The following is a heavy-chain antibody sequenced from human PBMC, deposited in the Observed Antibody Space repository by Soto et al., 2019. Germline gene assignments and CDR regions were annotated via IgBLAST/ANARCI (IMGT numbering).Heavy chain of an antibody. J-gene: IGHJ4*02. D-gene: IGHD3-9*01. V-gene: IGHV3-33*01. Sequence: QVQLVESGGGVVQPGKSLTLSCAESGLTLNRFGMHWVRQAPGKGLEWVAMIWHDGTNRYYGESVKGRFTISRDSSKNTRYLQMNSLRAADTAVYYCARARGYDIMTGYFDYWGQGTLVTVSS. CDR1: GLTLNRFG. CDR2: IWHDGTNR. CDR3: ARARGYDIMTGYFDY.